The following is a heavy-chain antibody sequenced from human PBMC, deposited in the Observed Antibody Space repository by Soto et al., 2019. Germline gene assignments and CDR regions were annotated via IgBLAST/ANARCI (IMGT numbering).Heavy chain of an antibody. V-gene: IGHV4-59*01. CDR1: GGSLSSYY. Sequence: SGTLSLTCTVSGGSLSSYYWSWIRQPPGKGLEWIGYIFYSGSTNYNPSLKSRVTISVHTSKNPFSLNLSSVTAADTAVYYCARGGYGYGSYFYFDTWGQGTLVTVSS. J-gene: IGHJ4*02. CDR2: IFYSGST. CDR3: ARGGYGYGSYFYFDT. D-gene: IGHD5-18*01.